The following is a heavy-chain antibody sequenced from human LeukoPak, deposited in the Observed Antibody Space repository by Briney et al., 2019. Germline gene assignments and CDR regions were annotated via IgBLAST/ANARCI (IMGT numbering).Heavy chain of an antibody. CDR2: TYYRSKWYN. CDR3: ARGGSSWYNVWFDP. V-gene: IGHV6-1*01. Sequence: SQTLSLTCAISGDSVSSNSAAWNWIRQSPSRGFEWLGRTYYRSKWYNDYAVSVKSRITINPDTSKNQFSLQLNSVTPEDTAVYYCARGGSSWYNVWFDPWGQGTLVTVSS. CDR1: GDSVSSNSAA. D-gene: IGHD6-13*01. J-gene: IGHJ5*02.